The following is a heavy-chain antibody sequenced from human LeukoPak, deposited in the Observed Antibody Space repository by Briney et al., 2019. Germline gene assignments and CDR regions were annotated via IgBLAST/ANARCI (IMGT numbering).Heavy chain of an antibody. V-gene: IGHV4-34*01. CDR1: GGSFSGYY. D-gene: IGHD2-15*01. J-gene: IGHJ4*02. CDR2: INHSGST. Sequence: SETLSLTCAVYGGSFSGYYWSWIRQPPGKGLEWIGEINHSGSTNYNPSLKSRVTISVNTSKNQFSLKLSSVTAADTAVYYCARARNCSGGSCYLIYFDHWGQGTLVTVSS. CDR3: ARARNCSGGSCYLIYFDH.